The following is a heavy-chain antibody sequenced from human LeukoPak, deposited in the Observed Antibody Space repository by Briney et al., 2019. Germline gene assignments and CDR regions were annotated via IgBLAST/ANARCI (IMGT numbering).Heavy chain of an antibody. CDR1: GYTFTSYY. D-gene: IGHD1-1*01. V-gene: IGHV1-46*01. J-gene: IGHJ5*02. Sequence: ASVKVSCKASGYTFTSYYMHWVRQAPGQGLEWMGIINPNGGSTTYAQKFQGRVTMTRETSTSTVYMGLSSLRSEDTAVYYCAILRYNWNNLDPWGQGTLVTVSS. CDR2: INPNGGST. CDR3: AILRYNWNNLDP.